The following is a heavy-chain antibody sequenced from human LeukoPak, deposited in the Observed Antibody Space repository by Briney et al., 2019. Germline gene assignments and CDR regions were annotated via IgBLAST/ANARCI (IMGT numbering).Heavy chain of an antibody. J-gene: IGHJ4*02. CDR2: IRSKANGYAT. CDR3: TSHTAARPDY. CDR1: GFTFSGSA. D-gene: IGHD6-6*01. Sequence: PGGSLKLSCAASGFTFSGSAMHWVRQASGKGLEWVGRIRSKANGYATAYAASVKGRFTISRDDSKNTAYLQMNSLKTENTAVYYCTSHTAARPDYWGQGTLVTVSS. V-gene: IGHV3-73*01.